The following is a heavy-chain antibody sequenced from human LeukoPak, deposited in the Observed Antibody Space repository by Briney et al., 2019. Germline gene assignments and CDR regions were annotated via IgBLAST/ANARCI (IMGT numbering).Heavy chain of an antibody. V-gene: IGHV1-69*05. D-gene: IGHD3-16*01. Sequence: ASVKVSCKASGDTFSNYDVTWVRQAPGQGLEWMGRIIPVFDTAKYAQNFQGRVTITTDESSSTAYMELYSLRSEDTAVYYCALPGEKKLVYFDFGGKGTLVTVSS. CDR3: ALPGEKKLVYFDF. CDR1: GDTFSNYD. CDR2: IIPVFDTA. J-gene: IGHJ4*02.